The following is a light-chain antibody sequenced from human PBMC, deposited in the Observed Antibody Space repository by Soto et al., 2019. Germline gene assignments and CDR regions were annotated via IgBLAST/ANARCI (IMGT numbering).Light chain of an antibody. Sequence: QSALTQPASVSGSPGQSITISCTGTSSDIGVYNYVSWYQQHPGKAPKLMIYDVSDRPSGVSNRFSGSKSGNTASLTISGLQAEDDANYYCSSYTSRNTQVFGGGTKLTVL. CDR2: DVS. CDR3: SSYTSRNTQV. CDR1: SSDIGVYNY. V-gene: IGLV2-14*03. J-gene: IGLJ2*01.